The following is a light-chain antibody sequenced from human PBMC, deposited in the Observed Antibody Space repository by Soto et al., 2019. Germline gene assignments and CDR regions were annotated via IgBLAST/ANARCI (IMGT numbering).Light chain of an antibody. CDR1: QSINNW. CDR2: DAS. J-gene: IGKJ4*01. V-gene: IGKV1-5*01. Sequence: DIQMTQSPSTLSASVVDRVTITFRASQSINNWLAWYQQKPGKAPKFLIYDASNLESGVPSRFSGSASGTEFTLTIGSLQPDDFATYYCQQYDNYPLTFGGGTKVDIK. CDR3: QQYDNYPLT.